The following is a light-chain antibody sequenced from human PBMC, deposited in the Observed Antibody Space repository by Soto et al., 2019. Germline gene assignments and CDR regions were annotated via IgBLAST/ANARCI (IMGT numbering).Light chain of an antibody. CDR2: DTT. V-gene: IGLV7-46*01. CDR3: LLSCIGPNV. CDR1: TGAVTNGHY. J-gene: IGLJ1*01. Sequence: QAGVTQEPSLTVSPGGTATLTCGSSTGAVTNGHYPYWFQQKPGQAPRTLIYDTTNRHSWTPARFSASLLGGKAALTLSGAQPEDEAEYYCLLSCIGPNVFGTGTKGPVL.